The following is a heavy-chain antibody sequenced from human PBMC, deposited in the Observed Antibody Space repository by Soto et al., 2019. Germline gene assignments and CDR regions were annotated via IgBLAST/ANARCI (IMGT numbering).Heavy chain of an antibody. V-gene: IGHV1-18*01. Sequence: ASVKVSCKASGYTFTSYCISWVLQAPGQGLEWMGWISAYNGNTNYAQKLQGRVTMTTDTSTSTAYMELRSLRSDDTAVYYCARFEVGQLAYYYYYYGMDVWGQGTTVTVSS. CDR1: GYTFTSYC. CDR3: ARFEVGQLAYYYYYYGMDV. J-gene: IGHJ6*02. CDR2: ISAYNGNT. D-gene: IGHD6-6*01.